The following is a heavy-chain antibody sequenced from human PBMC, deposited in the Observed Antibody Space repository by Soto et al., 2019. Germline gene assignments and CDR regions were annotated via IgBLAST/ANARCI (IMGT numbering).Heavy chain of an antibody. V-gene: IGHV4-61*01. Sequence: SETLSLTCTVSGGSMRITNYYWSCIRQPPGKGLEWIGYIYYSGSTNYNPSLKSRVTISVDTSKNQFSLRLSSVTAADTAVYYCARAYGDFLFDYWGQGTLVTVSS. J-gene: IGHJ4*02. CDR3: ARAYGDFLFDY. CDR2: IYYSGST. D-gene: IGHD4-17*01. CDR1: GGSMRITNYY.